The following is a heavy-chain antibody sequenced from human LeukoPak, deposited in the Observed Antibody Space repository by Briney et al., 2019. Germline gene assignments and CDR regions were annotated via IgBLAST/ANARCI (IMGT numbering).Heavy chain of an antibody. CDR3: ARDELAVAKKGFLDS. D-gene: IGHD6-19*01. J-gene: IGHJ4*02. V-gene: IGHV3-53*01. CDR2: IYSGGST. CDR1: GFTVSSNY. Sequence: GGSLRLSCAASGFTVSSNYMSWVRQAPGKGLEWVSVIYSGGSTYYADSVKGRFTISRDNSKNTLYLQVNSLRAEDTAVYYCARDELAVAKKGFLDSWGQGTLVTVSS.